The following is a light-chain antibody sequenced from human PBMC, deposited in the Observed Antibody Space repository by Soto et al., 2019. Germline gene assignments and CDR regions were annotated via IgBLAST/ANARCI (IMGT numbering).Light chain of an antibody. J-gene: IGKJ4*01. CDR1: QSVTTS. Sequence: EIVLTQSPTTLSLSPGDRATLSCRASQSVTTSLAWYQHQPGQAPRLLIYDASKRAAGVPARFSGSGSGTHFTLTISILEPGYFAVYYCNHRSNWPSLTFGGETKLEIK. CDR2: DAS. V-gene: IGKV3-11*01. CDR3: NHRSNWPSLT.